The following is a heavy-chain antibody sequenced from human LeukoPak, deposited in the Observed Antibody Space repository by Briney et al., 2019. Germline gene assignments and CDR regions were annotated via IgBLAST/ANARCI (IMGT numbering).Heavy chain of an antibody. CDR1: GGSFSGYY. CDR2: INHSGST. V-gene: IGHV4-34*01. CDR3: ARGGDTAMGTDY. D-gene: IGHD5-18*01. Sequence: SETLSLTCAVYGGSFSGYYWSWIRQPPGKGLEWIGEINHSGSTNYNPSLKSRVTIPVDTSKNQFSLKLSSVTAADTAVYYCARGGDTAMGTDYWGQGTLVTVSS. J-gene: IGHJ4*02.